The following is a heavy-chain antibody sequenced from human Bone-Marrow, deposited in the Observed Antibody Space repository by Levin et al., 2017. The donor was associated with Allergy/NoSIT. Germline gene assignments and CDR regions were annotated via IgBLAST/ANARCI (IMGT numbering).Heavy chain of an antibody. J-gene: IGHJ4*02. V-gene: IGHV4-34*01. D-gene: IGHD1-1*01. CDR1: GESFSGYF. CDR2: INSNGIT. CDR3: ARGGEVPSQYYLDY. Sequence: SQTLSLTCAVNGESFSGYFWTWIRQSPGGGLEWIGQINSNGITTYNPSLERRVILSVDPPKKQFSLKLNYLTAADTAVYFCARGGEVPSQYYLDYWGQGTLVTVS.